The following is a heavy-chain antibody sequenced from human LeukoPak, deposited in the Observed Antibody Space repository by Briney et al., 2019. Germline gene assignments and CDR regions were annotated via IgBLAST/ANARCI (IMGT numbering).Heavy chain of an antibody. CDR3: ARCLATGGRVSFDY. CDR2: IYYSGST. V-gene: IGHV4-39*01. CDR1: GGSISSSSYY. D-gene: IGHD6-13*01. J-gene: IGHJ4*02. Sequence: PSETLSLTCTVSGGSISSSSYYWGWIRQPPGKGLEWIGSIYYSGSTYYNPSLKSRVTISVDTSKNQFSLNLSSVTAADTAVYYCARCLATGGRVSFDYWGQGTLVTVSS.